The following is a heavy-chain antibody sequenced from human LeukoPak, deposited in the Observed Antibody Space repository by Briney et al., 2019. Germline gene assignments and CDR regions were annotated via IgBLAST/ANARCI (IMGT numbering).Heavy chain of an antibody. V-gene: IGHV3-48*01. Sequence: PGGSLRLSCAASGFTFSSHTMNWVRQAPGKGLEWVSSISSSSSTIYYADSVKGRFTISRDNAKNSLYLQVNSLRGEDTAVYYCARDRGYSTHWGQGTLVTVSS. CDR3: ARDRGYSTH. J-gene: IGHJ4*02. CDR1: GFTFSSHT. D-gene: IGHD6-13*01. CDR2: ISSSSSTI.